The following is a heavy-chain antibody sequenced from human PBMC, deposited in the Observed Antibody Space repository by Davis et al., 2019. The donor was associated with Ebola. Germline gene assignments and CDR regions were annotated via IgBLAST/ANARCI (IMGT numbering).Heavy chain of an antibody. V-gene: IGHV3-7*03. Sequence: GESLKISCATSGFTFSSYWMSFVRQAPGKGLEWVANIKQDGSQKYYADSVNGRFTISRDNAENSVFLQMNSLRAEDTAVYYGARAGFYYESSDYYEYPTWFDPWGQGSLVTVSS. D-gene: IGHD3-22*01. CDR1: GFTFSSYW. CDR2: IKQDGSQK. J-gene: IGHJ5*02. CDR3: ARAGFYYESSDYYEYPTWFDP.